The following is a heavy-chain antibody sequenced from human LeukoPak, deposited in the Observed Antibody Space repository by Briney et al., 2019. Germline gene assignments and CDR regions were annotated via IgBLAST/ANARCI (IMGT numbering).Heavy chain of an antibody. CDR3: ARDFYYDSSGYGEAFDI. CDR1: GFTFSDYY. CDR2: ISSSSSYT. J-gene: IGHJ3*02. D-gene: IGHD3-22*01. V-gene: IGHV3-11*05. Sequence: NPGGSLRLSCAASGFTFSDYYMSWIRQAPGKGLEWVSYISSSSSYTNYADSVKGRFTISRDNAKNSLYLQMNSLRAEDTAVYYCARDFYYDSSGYGEAFDIWGQGTMVTVSS.